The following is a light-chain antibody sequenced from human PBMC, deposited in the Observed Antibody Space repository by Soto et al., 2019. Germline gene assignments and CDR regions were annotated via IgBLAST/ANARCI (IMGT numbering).Light chain of an antibody. CDR2: AAS. CDR1: PGISSW. Sequence: DIQMTQSPSSVSASVGDRVTITCRASPGISSWLAWYQQKPGKAPKLLIYAASSLQSGGPSRFSGSGSGTDFTLTISSLQPEDFATYYCQQANSFPPLTFGGGTKVEIK. J-gene: IGKJ4*01. CDR3: QQANSFPPLT. V-gene: IGKV1-12*01.